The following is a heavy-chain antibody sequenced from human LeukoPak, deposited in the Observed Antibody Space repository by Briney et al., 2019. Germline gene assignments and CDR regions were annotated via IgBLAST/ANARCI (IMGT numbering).Heavy chain of an antibody. CDR2: IYYSGST. D-gene: IGHD2/OR15-2a*01. V-gene: IGHV4-59*08. J-gene: IGHJ3*02. CDR3: ARPLWPGAFDI. CDR1: GGSISSYY. Sequence: SETLSLTCTVSGGSISSYYWSWIRQPPGKGLEWIGYIYYSGSTNYNPSLKSRVTISVDTSKNQFSLKLSFVTAADTAVYYCARPLWPGAFDIWGQGTMVTVSS.